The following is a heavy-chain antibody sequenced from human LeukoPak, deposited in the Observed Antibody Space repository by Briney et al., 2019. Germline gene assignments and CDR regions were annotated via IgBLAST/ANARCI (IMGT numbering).Heavy chain of an antibody. V-gene: IGHV3-23*01. CDR3: AKDRGRPPANPASNWFDP. J-gene: IGHJ5*02. CDR2: ISGSGGST. D-gene: IGHD6-25*01. CDR1: GFTLSSCA. Sequence: PGGSLRLSCAASGFTLSSCAMSWVRQAPGKGLEWVSAISGSGGSTYYADSVKGRFTISRDNSKNTLYLQMNSLRAEDTAVYYCAKDRGRPPANPASNWFDPWGQGTLVTVSS.